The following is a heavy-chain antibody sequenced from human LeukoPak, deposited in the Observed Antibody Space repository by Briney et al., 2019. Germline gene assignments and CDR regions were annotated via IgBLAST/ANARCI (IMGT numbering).Heavy chain of an antibody. CDR2: IIPIFGTA. CDR3: ARVEDCTNGVCLSDAFDI. D-gene: IGHD2-8*01. CDR1: GYTFTSYA. V-gene: IGHV1-69*13. J-gene: IGHJ3*02. Sequence: SVKVSCKASGYTFTSYAMNWVRQAPGQGLEWMGGIIPIFGTANYAQKFQGRVTITADESTSTAYMELSSLRSEDTAVYYCARVEDCTNGVCLSDAFDIWGQGTMVTVSS.